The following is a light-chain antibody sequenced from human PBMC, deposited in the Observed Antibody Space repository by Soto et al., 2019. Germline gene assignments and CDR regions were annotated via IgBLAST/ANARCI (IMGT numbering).Light chain of an antibody. CDR2: DAS. CDR3: QQYNSYPWT. J-gene: IGKJ1*01. Sequence: DIQMTQSPSILSASVGDRVTITCRASQSIGSWLAWYQQKPGKAPKLLIYDASTLESGVPSRFSGSGSGTEFPLTISSLQPDDFATYYCQQYNSYPWTFGQGTKVDIK. V-gene: IGKV1-5*01. CDR1: QSIGSW.